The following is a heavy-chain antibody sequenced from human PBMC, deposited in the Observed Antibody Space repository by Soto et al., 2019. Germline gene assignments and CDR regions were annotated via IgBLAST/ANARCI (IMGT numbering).Heavy chain of an antibody. Sequence: QVQLVQSGAEVKKPGASVKVSCKASGYTFTSYYMYWVRQAPGQGLEWMGIINPSGGSTSYAQKFQGRVTMTRDTSTSTVYMELSSLRSEDTAVYYCARVEMATIKGNAFDIWDQGTMVTVSS. V-gene: IGHV1-46*01. D-gene: IGHD5-12*01. J-gene: IGHJ3*02. CDR1: GYTFTSYY. CDR2: INPSGGST. CDR3: ARVEMATIKGNAFDI.